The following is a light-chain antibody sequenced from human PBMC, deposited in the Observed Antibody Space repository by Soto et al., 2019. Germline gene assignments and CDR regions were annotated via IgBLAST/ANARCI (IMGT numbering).Light chain of an antibody. CDR3: QQLSHWPFT. CDR1: QIVGSY. J-gene: IGKJ3*01. CDR2: DAS. V-gene: IGKV3-11*01. Sequence: EIVLTQSAATLSLSPGERATLSFMASQIVGSYLAWYQQKPGQAPRLLIYDASKRATGIPARFSGSGSGTDFTLTISSLEPEDFALYYCQQLSHWPFTFGPGTKVDI.